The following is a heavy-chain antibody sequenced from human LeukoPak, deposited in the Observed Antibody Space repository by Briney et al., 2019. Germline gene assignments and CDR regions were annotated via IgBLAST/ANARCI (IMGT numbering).Heavy chain of an antibody. CDR1: GYTFSSYY. D-gene: IGHD6-6*01. Sequence: VASVKVSCKASGYTFSSYYMHWVRQAPGQGLEWMGMINPSSGSTTYAQKLQGRVTVTRDTSTTTFYMDLSSLQFEDAAVYYCARERAARLYYFDYWGQGTLVTVSS. J-gene: IGHJ4*02. CDR2: INPSSGST. CDR3: ARERAARLYYFDY. V-gene: IGHV1-46*04.